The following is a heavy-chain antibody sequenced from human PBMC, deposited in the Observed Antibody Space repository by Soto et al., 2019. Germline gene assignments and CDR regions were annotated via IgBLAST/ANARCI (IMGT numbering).Heavy chain of an antibody. V-gene: IGHV1-46*03. CDR3: ARVYPTDTRYGYVGNNWFDP. CDR2: INPSGGST. J-gene: IGHJ5*02. D-gene: IGHD5-18*01. Sequence: ASVKVSCKASGYTFTSYYMHWVRQAPGQGLEWMGIINPSGGSTSYAQKFQGRVTMTGDTSTSTVYTELSSLRSEDTAVYYCARVYPTDTRYGYVGNNWFDPWGQGTLVTVSS. CDR1: GYTFTSYY.